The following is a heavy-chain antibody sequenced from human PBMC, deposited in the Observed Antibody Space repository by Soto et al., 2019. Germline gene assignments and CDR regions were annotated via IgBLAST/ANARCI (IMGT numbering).Heavy chain of an antibody. J-gene: IGHJ4*02. CDR3: ARRYCSGGSCYSVDY. CDR2: ISYDGSNK. V-gene: IGHV3-30-3*01. CDR1: GFTFSSYA. Sequence: GVSLRRSCAASGFTFSSYAMHWVRQAPGKGLEWVAGISYDGSNKYYADSVKGRFTISRDNSKNTLYLQMNSLRAEDTAVYYCARRYCSGGSCYSVDYWGQGTLVTVSS. D-gene: IGHD2-15*01.